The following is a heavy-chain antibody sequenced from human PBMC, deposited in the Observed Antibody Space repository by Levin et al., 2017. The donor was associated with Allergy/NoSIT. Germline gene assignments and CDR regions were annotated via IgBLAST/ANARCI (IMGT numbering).Heavy chain of an antibody. CDR2: IWYDGSNK. CDR1: GFIFSRYG. D-gene: IGHD4-17*01. J-gene: IGHJ4*02. V-gene: IGHV3-33*01. Sequence: PGGSLRLSCAASGFIFSRYGIHWVRQAPGKGLEWVAIIWYDGSNKYYADSVKGRFTISRDNSKNTAYLQMNSLRAEDTAVYYCARGGYGDHEGYFDYWGQGTLVTVSS. CDR3: ARGGYGDHEGYFDY.